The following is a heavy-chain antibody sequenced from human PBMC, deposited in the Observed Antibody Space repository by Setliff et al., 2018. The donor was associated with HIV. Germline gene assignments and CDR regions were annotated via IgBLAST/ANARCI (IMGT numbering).Heavy chain of an antibody. CDR2: ISATGTI. J-gene: IGHJ4*02. CDR3: ARLWSYDYVWGSYRPVDY. V-gene: IGHV3-48*01. CDR1: GFTFSSYS. Sequence: GGSLRLSCAASGFTFSSYSMNWVRQTPGKGLEWISYISATGTIKYADSVRGRFTISRDNAKNTLYLQMNSLRAEDTGVYYCARLWSYDYVWGSYRPVDYWGRGTLVTVSS. D-gene: IGHD3-16*02.